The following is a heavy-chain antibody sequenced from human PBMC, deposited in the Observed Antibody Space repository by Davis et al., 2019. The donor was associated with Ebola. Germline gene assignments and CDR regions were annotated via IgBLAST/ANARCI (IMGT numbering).Heavy chain of an antibody. D-gene: IGHD4-11*01. CDR3: ARSVTTAGYFDY. Sequence: AASVKVSCKASGYTFTSYYMHWVRQAPGQGLEWMGIINPSGGSTSYAQKFQGRVTITRDTSASTAYMELSSLRSEDTAVYYCARSVTTAGYFDYWGQGTLVTVSS. V-gene: IGHV1-46*01. J-gene: IGHJ4*02. CDR1: GYTFTSYY. CDR2: INPSGGST.